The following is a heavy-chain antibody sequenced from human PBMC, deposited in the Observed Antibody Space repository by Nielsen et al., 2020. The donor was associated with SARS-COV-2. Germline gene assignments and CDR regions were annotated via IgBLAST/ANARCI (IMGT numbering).Heavy chain of an antibody. D-gene: IGHD6-13*01. J-gene: IGHJ6*02. CDR2: MNPNSGNT. V-gene: IGHV1-8*01. Sequence: WVRQAPGQGLEWMGWMNPNSGNTGYAQKFQGRVTMTRNTSISTAYMELRSLRSDDTAVYYCARDHSSSWYDDYYYGMDVWGQGTTVTVSS. CDR3: ARDHSSSWYDDYYYGMDV.